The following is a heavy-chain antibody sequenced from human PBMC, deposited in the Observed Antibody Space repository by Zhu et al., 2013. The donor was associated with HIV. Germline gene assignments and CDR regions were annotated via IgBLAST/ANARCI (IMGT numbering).Heavy chain of an antibody. J-gene: IGHJ6*02. V-gene: IGHV1-69-2*01. CDR1: GYTFTDYY. D-gene: IGHD3-22*01. Sequence: EVQLVQSGAEVKKPGATVKISCKVSGYTFTDYYMHWVQQAPGKGLEWMGLVDPEDGETIYAEKFQGRVTITADESTSTAYMELSSLRSEDTAVYYCASWYYDSSGYRSYYYYGMDVWAKGPRSPSP. CDR2: VDPEDGET. CDR3: ASWYYDSSGYRSYYYYGMDV.